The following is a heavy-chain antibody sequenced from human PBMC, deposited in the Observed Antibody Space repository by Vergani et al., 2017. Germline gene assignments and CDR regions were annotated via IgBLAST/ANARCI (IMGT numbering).Heavy chain of an antibody. D-gene: IGHD3-9*01. CDR3: ARGDCGNLTGYRY. V-gene: IGHV1-46*03. CDR1: GYTFSNYY. Sequence: QVQVVQSGAEVKKSGASVKVSCKTSGYTFSNYYMHWVRQAPGQGLEWMGIINPSGGHTNYAQKFQGRVTMTRDTSTSTVYMELSSVRSEDTAIYYCARGDCGNLTGYRYWVQGTLVTVSA. CDR2: INPSGGHT. J-gene: IGHJ4*02.